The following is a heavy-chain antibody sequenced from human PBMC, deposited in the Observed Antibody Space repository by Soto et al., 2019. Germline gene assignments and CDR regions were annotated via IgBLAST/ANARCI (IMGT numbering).Heavy chain of an antibody. CDR2: IRPKDYSETT. Sequence: GGSLRLSCKASGFTFGIYAMSWFRQSPGKGLEWVGFIRPKDYSETTEYAASVKGRFTISRDDSKSIVYLQMNSLETEDTAVSYCSRYDSGSSALDYWGQGTLVTVSS. CDR1: GFTFGIYA. V-gene: IGHV3-49*03. D-gene: IGHD3-10*01. CDR3: SRYDSGSSALDY. J-gene: IGHJ4*02.